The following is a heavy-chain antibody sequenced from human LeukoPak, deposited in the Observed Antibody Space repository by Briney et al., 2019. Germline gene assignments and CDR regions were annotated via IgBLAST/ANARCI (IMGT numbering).Heavy chain of an antibody. CDR1: GGSISSGTYY. V-gene: IGHV4-61*02. CDR3: ARGRLLNAFDI. J-gene: IGHJ3*02. D-gene: IGHD1-26*01. Sequence: PSETLSLTCTVSGGSISSGTYYWSWIRKPAGKGLEWIGRIYTSGSTNYNPSLKSRVTISVDTSKNQFSLKLSSVTAADTAVYYCARGRLLNAFDIWGQGTMVTVSS. CDR2: IYTSGST.